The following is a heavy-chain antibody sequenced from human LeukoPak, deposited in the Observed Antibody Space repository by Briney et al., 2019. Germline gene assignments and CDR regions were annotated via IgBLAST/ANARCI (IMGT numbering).Heavy chain of an antibody. CDR2: IYSGGRT. Sequence: GGSLRLSCAASGFTVSSNDMSWVRQAPGKGLEWVSVIYSGGRTFYADSVKGRFTISRDNSKNTLYLQMDSLRAEDTAVYYCAIYDSSGYYNYWGQGTLVTVSS. CDR1: GFTVSSND. V-gene: IGHV3-53*01. D-gene: IGHD3-22*01. CDR3: AIYDSSGYYNY. J-gene: IGHJ4*02.